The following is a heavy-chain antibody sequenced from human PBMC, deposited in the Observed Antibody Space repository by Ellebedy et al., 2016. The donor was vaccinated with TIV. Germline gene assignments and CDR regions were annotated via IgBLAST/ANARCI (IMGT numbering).Heavy chain of an antibody. D-gene: IGHD3-16*01. CDR1: GFNFRSYW. CDR2: IYQDGSEK. V-gene: IGHV3-7*01. CDR3: ARRGSYGDYAVQINNWFDR. J-gene: IGHJ5*02. Sequence: GESLKISCAASGFNFRSYWMTWVRQAPGKGLEWVANIYQDGSEKYYVDSVKGRFTISRYNSKNSMYLQMNSLRVEDTAVDYCARRGSYGDYAVQINNWFDRWGQGTLVTVYS.